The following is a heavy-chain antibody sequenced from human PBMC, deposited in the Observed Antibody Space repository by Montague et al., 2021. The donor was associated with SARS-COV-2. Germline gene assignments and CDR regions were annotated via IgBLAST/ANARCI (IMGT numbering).Heavy chain of an antibody. CDR3: ARSSSWYFSAFDI. CDR1: GFTFSSYG. D-gene: IGHD6-13*01. V-gene: IGHV3-30*03. Sequence: SLRLSCAASGFTFSSYGMHWVRQAPGKGLEWVAVISYDGGNKYYADSVKGRFTISRDNSKNTLYLQMNSLRAEDTAVYYCARSSSWYFSAFDIWGQGTMVTVSS. CDR2: ISYDGGNK. J-gene: IGHJ3*02.